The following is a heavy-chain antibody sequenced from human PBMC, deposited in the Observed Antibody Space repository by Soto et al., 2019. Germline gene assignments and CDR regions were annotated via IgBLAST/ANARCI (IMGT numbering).Heavy chain of an antibody. D-gene: IGHD6-6*01. CDR3: ARSPLPRVIAARRYFDY. J-gene: IGHJ4*02. CDR1: GGSFSGYY. V-gene: IGHV4-34*01. Sequence: SETLSLTCAVYGGSFSGYYWSWIRQPPGKGLEWIGEINHSGSTNYNPSLKSRVTISVDTSKNQFSLKLSSVTAADTAVYYCARSPLPRVIAARRYFDYWGQGTLVTVSS. CDR2: INHSGST.